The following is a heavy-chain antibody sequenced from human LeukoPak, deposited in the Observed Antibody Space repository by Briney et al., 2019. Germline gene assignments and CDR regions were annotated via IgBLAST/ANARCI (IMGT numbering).Heavy chain of an antibody. J-gene: IGHJ4*02. CDR3: ATDKNDGSGTTDY. D-gene: IGHD3-10*01. CDR1: GFTFSSYA. CDR2: ISGSGGST. Sequence: GGSLRLSCAASGFTFSSYAMSWVRQAPGKGLEWVSAISGSGGSTYYADSVKGRFTISRDNSKNTLYLQMNSLRAEDTAVYYCATDKNDGSGTTDYWGQGTLVTVSS. V-gene: IGHV3-23*01.